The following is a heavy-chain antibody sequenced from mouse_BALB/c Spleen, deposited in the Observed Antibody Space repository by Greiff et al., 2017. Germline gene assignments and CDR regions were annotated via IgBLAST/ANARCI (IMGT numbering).Heavy chain of an antibody. J-gene: IGHJ4*01. V-gene: IGHV5-6-3*01. CDR2: INSNGGST. D-gene: IGHD3-2*01. CDR1: GFTFSSYG. Sequence: EVQVVESGGGLVQPGGSRKLSCAASGFTFSSYGMSWVRQTPDKRLELVATINSNGGSTYYPDSVKGRFTISRDNAKNTLYLQMSSLKSEDTAMYYCAETARATAMDYWGQGTSVTVSS. CDR3: AETARATAMDY.